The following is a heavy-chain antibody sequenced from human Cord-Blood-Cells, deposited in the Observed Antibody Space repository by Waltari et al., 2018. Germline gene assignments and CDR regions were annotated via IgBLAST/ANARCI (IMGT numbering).Heavy chain of an antibody. Sequence: QLQLQESGPGLVKPSETLSLTYTVSGGSISSSSYYWGWIRQPPGKGLEWIGSIYYSGSTYYNPSLKSRVTISVDTSKNQFSLKLSSVTAADTAVYYCARHGRPIRGTGTIFDYWGQGTLVTVSS. J-gene: IGHJ4*02. D-gene: IGHD1-7*01. CDR2: IYYSGST. V-gene: IGHV4-39*01. CDR3: ARHGRPIRGTGTIFDY. CDR1: GGSISSSSYY.